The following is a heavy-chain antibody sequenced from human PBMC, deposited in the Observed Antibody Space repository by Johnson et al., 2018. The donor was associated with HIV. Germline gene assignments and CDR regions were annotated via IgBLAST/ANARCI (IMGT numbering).Heavy chain of an antibody. V-gene: IGHV3-23*03. CDR2: IHGGGSI. Sequence: VQLVESGGGSVKPGGSLRLSCAASEFTFSSYAMSWVRQAPGKGLEWVSVIHGGGSIYYEDSVKGRFTISRDDSKNTLYLQMNSLKTEDTAVYYCTTDPGEWELLGDGDAFDIWGQGTMVTVSS. CDR1: EFTFSSYA. J-gene: IGHJ3*02. CDR3: TTDPGEWELLGDGDAFDI. D-gene: IGHD1-26*01.